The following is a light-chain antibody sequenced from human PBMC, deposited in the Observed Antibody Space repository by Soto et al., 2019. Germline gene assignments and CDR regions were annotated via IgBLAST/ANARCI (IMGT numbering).Light chain of an antibody. CDR1: QSLTNSF. CDR3: QQRSDWSIT. J-gene: IGKJ5*01. V-gene: IGKV3D-20*02. Sequence: EFVLTQSPGTLSLSPGERATPSCRASQSLTNSFIAWYQQRPGQAPRLLIYDTSSRASGIPDRFSGSGSGTDFTLTISSLEPEDFAVYYCQQRSDWSITFGQGTRLEIK. CDR2: DTS.